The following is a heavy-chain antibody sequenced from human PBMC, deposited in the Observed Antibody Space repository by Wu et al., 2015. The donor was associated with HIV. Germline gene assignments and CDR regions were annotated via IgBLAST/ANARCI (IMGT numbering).Heavy chain of an antibody. CDR2: ISAYNGNT. D-gene: IGHD3-10*01. CDR3: ARARFGELLYRSGYYYYGMDV. V-gene: IGHV1-18*01. CDR1: GYTFTSYG. J-gene: IGHJ6*02. Sequence: QLVQSGAEVKKPGASVKVSCKASGYTFTSYGISWVRQAPGQGLEWMGWISAYNGNTNYAQKLQGRVTMTTDTSTSTAYMELRSLRSDDTAVYYCARARFGELLYRSGYYYYGMDVWGQGTTVTVSS.